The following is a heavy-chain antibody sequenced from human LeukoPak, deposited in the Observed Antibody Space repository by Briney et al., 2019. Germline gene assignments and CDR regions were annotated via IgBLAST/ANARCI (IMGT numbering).Heavy chain of an antibody. J-gene: IGHJ5*02. CDR1: GFDLNTYE. V-gene: IGHV3-48*03. Sequence: GGSLRLSCAASGFDLNTYEMNWVRQAPGKGLGWIADITISGHTKNYADSVKGRFTISRDNAGTSLYLQMNSLRVEDTGAYYCARGDPHADLWGQGTLVTVSS. CDR3: ARGDPHADL. CDR2: ITISGHTK.